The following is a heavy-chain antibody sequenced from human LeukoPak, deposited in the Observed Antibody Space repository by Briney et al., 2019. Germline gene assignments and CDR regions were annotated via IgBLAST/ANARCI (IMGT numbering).Heavy chain of an antibody. J-gene: IGHJ4*02. CDR1: GFTFSSYA. V-gene: IGHV3-23*01. Sequence: GGSLRLSCGASGFTFSSYAMSWVRQAPGKGLEWVSAISGSGGSTYYADSVKGRFTISRDNSKNTLYLQMNSLRAEDAAVYYCAKDPARLPYYFDYWGQGTLVTVSS. D-gene: IGHD3-16*01. CDR3: AKDPARLPYYFDY. CDR2: ISGSGGST.